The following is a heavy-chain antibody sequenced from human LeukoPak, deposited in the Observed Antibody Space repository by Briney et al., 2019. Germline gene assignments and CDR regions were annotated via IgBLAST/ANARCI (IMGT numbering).Heavy chain of an antibody. CDR2: IQYDGSNK. Sequence: GGSLRLSCAASGFTFSSYGMHWVRQAPGKGLGWVTFIQYDGSNKYYADSVKGRFTISRDNSKNTLHLQMNSLRAEDTAAYYCAKFAQRYCSGGSCHPFDYWGHGTLVTVSS. V-gene: IGHV3-30*02. CDR3: AKFAQRYCSGGSCHPFDY. D-gene: IGHD2-15*01. CDR1: GFTFSSYG. J-gene: IGHJ4*01.